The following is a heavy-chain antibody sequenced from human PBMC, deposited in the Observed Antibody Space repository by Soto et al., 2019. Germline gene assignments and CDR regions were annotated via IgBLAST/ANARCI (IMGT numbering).Heavy chain of an antibody. V-gene: IGHV4-4*02. J-gene: IGHJ6*02. CDR3: ARDDHIVVVPTSLGAMDV. D-gene: IGHD2-2*01. CDR2: IYHSGST. Sequence: PXGTLSLTCAVYGGSISSNKWWSCVRQPPGKGLEWIGEIYHSGSTNYNPSLKSRVTISLDKSKNQFSLKLTSVTAADSAVYYCARDDHIVVVPTSLGAMDVWGQGTTVTVSS. CDR1: GGSISSNKW.